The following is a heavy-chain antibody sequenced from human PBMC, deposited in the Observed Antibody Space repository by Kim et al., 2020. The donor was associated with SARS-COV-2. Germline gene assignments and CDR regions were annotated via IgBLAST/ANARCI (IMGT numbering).Heavy chain of an antibody. CDR3: AREAYYYDGSGSYFYF. CDR2: IYSDGST. V-gene: IGHV3-53*04. J-gene: IGHJ4*02. Sequence: GGSLRLSCTASGFTVSNNYMSWVRQAPGKGLEWVSVIYSDGSTYYADSVKGRFTISRHNSKNTLFLQMNSLRAEDTAVYYCAREAYYYDGSGSYFYFWGQGTTVTVSP. D-gene: IGHD3-22*01. CDR1: GFTVSNNY.